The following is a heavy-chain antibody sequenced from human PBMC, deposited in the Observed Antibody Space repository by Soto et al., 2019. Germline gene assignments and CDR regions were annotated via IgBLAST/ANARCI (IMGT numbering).Heavy chain of an antibody. CDR2: TKSKTDGGTT. V-gene: IGHV3-15*01. Sequence: PGGSLRLSCAASGFTFNNAWMSWVRQAPGKRLEWVGRTKSKTDGGTTEHAAPVKGRFTISRDDSKNTLYLQMNSLKTEDTAVYYCTTATPYSSSSRDYYYYYGLDVWGQGTTVTVSS. D-gene: IGHD6-6*01. J-gene: IGHJ6*02. CDR3: TTATPYSSSSRDYYYYYGLDV. CDR1: GFTFNNAW.